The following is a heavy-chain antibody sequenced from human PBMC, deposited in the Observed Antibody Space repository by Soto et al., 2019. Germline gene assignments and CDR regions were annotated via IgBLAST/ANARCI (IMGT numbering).Heavy chain of an antibody. Sequence: SETLSLTCAVYGGSFSGYYWSWIRQPPGKGLEWIGEINHSGSTNYNPSLKSRVTISVDTSKNQFSLKLSSVTAADTAVYYCARDHYYDSSGPQNWFDPSGQATLVTVSS. D-gene: IGHD3-22*01. V-gene: IGHV4-34*01. CDR2: INHSGST. CDR1: GGSFSGYY. CDR3: ARDHYYDSSGPQNWFDP. J-gene: IGHJ5*02.